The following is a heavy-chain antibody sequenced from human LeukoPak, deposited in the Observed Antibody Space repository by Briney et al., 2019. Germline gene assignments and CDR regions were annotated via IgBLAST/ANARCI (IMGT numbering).Heavy chain of an antibody. CDR2: MNPNSGNT. D-gene: IGHD3-10*01. CDR1: GYTFTGYY. Sequence: ASVKVSCKASGYTFTGYYMHWVRQAPGQGLEWMGWMNPNSGNTGYAQKFQGRVTMTRNTSISTAYMELSSLRSEDTAVYYCARGVAGYYYGSGSYVDYWGQGTLVTVSS. J-gene: IGHJ4*02. V-gene: IGHV1-8*02. CDR3: ARGVAGYYYGSGSYVDY.